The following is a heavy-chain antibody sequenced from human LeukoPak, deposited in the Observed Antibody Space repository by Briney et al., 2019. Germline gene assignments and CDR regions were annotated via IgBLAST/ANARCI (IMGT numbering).Heavy chain of an antibody. Sequence: ASVKVSCKASGGTFSSYAISWVRQAPGQGLEWMGGIIPIFGTANYAQKFQGRVTITADESTSTAYMELSSLRSEDTAVYYCARGREDTAMDFDYWGQGTLVTDSS. CDR2: IIPIFGTA. J-gene: IGHJ4*02. CDR1: GGTFSSYA. CDR3: ARGREDTAMDFDY. V-gene: IGHV1-69*13. D-gene: IGHD5-18*01.